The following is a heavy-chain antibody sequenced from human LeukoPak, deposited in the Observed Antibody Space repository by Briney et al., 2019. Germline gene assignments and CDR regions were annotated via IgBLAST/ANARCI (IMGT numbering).Heavy chain of an antibody. CDR1: GFTFSSYW. CDR2: IKQDGSEK. V-gene: IGHV3-7*01. Sequence: GGSLRLSCAASGFTFSSYWMSWVRQAPGKGLEWVANIKQDGSEKYYVDSVKGRFTISRDNAKNSLNLQMNSLRAEDTAVYYCASSSWYWYFDYWGQGTLVTVSS. D-gene: IGHD6-13*01. CDR3: ASSSWYWYFDY. J-gene: IGHJ4*02.